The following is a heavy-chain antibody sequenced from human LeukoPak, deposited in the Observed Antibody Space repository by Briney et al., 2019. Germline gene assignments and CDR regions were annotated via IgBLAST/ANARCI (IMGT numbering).Heavy chain of an antibody. V-gene: IGHV3-15*01. CDR1: GFTFSNAW. Sequence: GGSLRLSCAASGFTFSNAWMSWVRQAPGKGLEWVGRIKSKTDDGTTDYAAPVKGRFTISRDDSKNTLYLQMNSLKTEDTAVYYCTTEGSLAYSSSWYGDLDAFDIWGQGTMVTVSS. CDR2: IKSKTDDGTT. D-gene: IGHD6-13*01. J-gene: IGHJ3*02. CDR3: TTEGSLAYSSSWYGDLDAFDI.